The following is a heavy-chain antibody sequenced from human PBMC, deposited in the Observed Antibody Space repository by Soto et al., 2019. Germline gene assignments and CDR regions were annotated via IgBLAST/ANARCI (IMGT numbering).Heavy chain of an antibody. D-gene: IGHD6-6*01. V-gene: IGHV1-69*01. Sequence: QVQLVQSGAEVKKPGSSVKVSCKASGGTFSSYAISWVRQAPGQGLEWMGGSIPLFGTANYAQKFQGRVTITADESTSTAYMELSSLRSEDTAVYYCARERQLVPAYYYYYGMDVWGQGTTVTVSS. CDR2: SIPLFGTA. CDR3: ARERQLVPAYYYYYGMDV. J-gene: IGHJ6*02. CDR1: GGTFSSYA.